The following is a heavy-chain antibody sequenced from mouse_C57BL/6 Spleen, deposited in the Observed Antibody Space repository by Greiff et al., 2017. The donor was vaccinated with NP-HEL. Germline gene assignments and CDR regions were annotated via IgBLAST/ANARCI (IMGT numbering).Heavy chain of an antibody. Sequence: VHVKQSGPELVKPGASVKISCKASGYTFTDYYMNWVKQSHGKSLEWIGDINPNNGGTSYNQKFKGKATLTVDKSSSTAYMELRSLTSEDSAVYYCAKLYYYAMDYWGQGTSVTVSS. CDR1: GYTFTDYY. D-gene: IGHD1-1*02. V-gene: IGHV1-26*01. J-gene: IGHJ4*01. CDR3: AKLYYYAMDY. CDR2: INPNNGGT.